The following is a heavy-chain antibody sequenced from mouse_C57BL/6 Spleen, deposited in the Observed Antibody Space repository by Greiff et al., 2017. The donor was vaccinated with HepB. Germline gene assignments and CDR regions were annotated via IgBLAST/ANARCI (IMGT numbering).Heavy chain of an antibody. J-gene: IGHJ2*01. V-gene: IGHV1-64*01. CDR2: IHPNSGST. D-gene: IGHD2-12*01. CDR3: ARAGYYSNDGFSFDY. Sequence: QVQLQQPGAELVKPGASVKLSCKASGYTFTSYWMHWVKQRPGQGLEWIGMIHPNSGSTNYNEKFKSKATLTVDKSSSTAYMQLSSLTSEDSAVYYCARAGYYSNDGFSFDYWGQGTTLTVSS. CDR1: GYTFTSYW.